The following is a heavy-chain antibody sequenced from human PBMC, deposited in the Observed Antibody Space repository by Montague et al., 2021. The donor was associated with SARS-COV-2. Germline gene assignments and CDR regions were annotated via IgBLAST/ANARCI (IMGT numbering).Heavy chain of an antibody. CDR1: GGSFSGYY. J-gene: IGHJ4*02. D-gene: IGHD3-10*01. CDR2: ITHRGST. CDR3: ARWISRLRGVDV. Sequence: SETLSLTCAVYGGSFSGYYWTWIRQAPGKGLEWIGEITHRGSTTYNPSLESRVTISVDTSKKQFSLKLRSVTAADTAVYYCARWISRLRGVDVWGQGTLVTGSS. V-gene: IGHV4-34*01.